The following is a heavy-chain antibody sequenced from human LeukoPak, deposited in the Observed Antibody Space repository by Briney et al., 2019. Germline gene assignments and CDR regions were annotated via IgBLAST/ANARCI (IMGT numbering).Heavy chain of an antibody. CDR1: GFTFSSYW. J-gene: IGHJ5*02. CDR2: IKQDGSEK. D-gene: IGHD3-3*01. CDR3: ARDRRGFSVNYDFWSGYLDNWFDP. V-gene: IGHV3-7*01. Sequence: GGSLRLSCAASGFTFSSYWMSWVRQAPGKGLEWVANIKQDGSEKYYVDSVKGRFTISRDNAKNSLCLQMNSLRAEDTAVYYCARDRRGFSVNYDFWSGYLDNWFDPWGQGTLVTVSS.